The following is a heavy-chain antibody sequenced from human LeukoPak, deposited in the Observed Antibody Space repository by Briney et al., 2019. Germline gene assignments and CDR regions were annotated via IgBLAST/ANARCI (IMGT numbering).Heavy chain of an antibody. CDR3: APGGDYYYYMDV. J-gene: IGHJ6*03. CDR2: ISGSGGST. V-gene: IGHV3-23*01. CDR1: GFTFSSYA. Sequence: GGSLRLSCAASGFTFSSYAMSWVRQAPGKGLEWVSAISGSGGSTYYADSVKGRFTISRDNSKNTLYLQMNSLRAEDTAVYYCAPGGDYYYYMDVWGKGTTVTVSS. D-gene: IGHD3-16*01.